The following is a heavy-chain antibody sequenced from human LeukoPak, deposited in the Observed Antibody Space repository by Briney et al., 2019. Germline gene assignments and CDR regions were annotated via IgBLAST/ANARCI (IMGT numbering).Heavy chain of an antibody. CDR1: GFTFDDYA. V-gene: IGHV3-9*03. CDR3: AKGLDSSAYYYFDY. D-gene: IGHD6-19*01. Sequence: GRSLRLSCAASGFTFDDYAMHWVRQAPGQGLEWVSVISWNSGSIGYADSVKGRFTISRDNAKNSLYLQMNSLRAEDMALYYCAKGLDSSAYYYFDYWGQGTLVTVSS. J-gene: IGHJ4*02. CDR2: ISWNSGSI.